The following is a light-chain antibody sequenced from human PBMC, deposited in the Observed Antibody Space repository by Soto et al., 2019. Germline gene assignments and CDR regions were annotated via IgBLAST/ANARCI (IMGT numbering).Light chain of an antibody. CDR3: SSYVGTNSYV. V-gene: IGLV2-8*01. CDR1: SSVVGGYNY. CDR2: EVS. Sequence: QSLLTQPPSASGSPGQSVTISCTGTSSVVGGYNYVSWYQQHPGKAPKLMIYEVSKRPSGVPDRFSGSKSGNTAALTVSGLQAEDEADYYCSSYVGTNSYVFGTGTKATVL. J-gene: IGLJ1*01.